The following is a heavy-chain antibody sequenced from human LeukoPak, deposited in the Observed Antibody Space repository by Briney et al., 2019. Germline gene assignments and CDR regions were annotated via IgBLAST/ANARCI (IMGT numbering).Heavy chain of an antibody. Sequence: SSETLSLTCTVSGDSISPYYWSWIRQPPGKGLEWIGYVYYSGSTNYNPSLKSRVTMSVDTSKNQCSLKLSSVTAADTAVYYCAGAYYDSSGPETVAGDNWFDPWGQGTLVTVSS. CDR3: AGAYYDSSGPETVAGDNWFDP. V-gene: IGHV4-59*12. D-gene: IGHD3-22*01. J-gene: IGHJ5*02. CDR2: VYYSGST. CDR1: GDSISPYY.